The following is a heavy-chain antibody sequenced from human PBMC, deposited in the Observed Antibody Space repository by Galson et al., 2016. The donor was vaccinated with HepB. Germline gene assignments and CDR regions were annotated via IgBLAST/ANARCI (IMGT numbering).Heavy chain of an antibody. Sequence: SLRLSCAASGFTVSSNYMSWVRQAPGKGLEWVSYISSSSGVLYYADSVKGRFTVSRDDAKNSLYLQMNSLRDEDTAVYYCARDQRLLWFGERRALEIWGQGTMVTVSS. CDR2: ISSSSGVL. CDR3: ARDQRLLWFGERRALEI. J-gene: IGHJ3*02. CDR1: GFTVSSNY. D-gene: IGHD3-10*01. V-gene: IGHV3-48*02.